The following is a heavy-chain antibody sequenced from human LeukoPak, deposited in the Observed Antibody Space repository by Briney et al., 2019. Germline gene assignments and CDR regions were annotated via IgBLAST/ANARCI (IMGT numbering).Heavy chain of an antibody. CDR3: ARDYYASGSYSPMDV. Sequence: ASVKVSCKASGYTFTSYDINWVRQATGQGLEWRGWMNPNNGDTGYAQKFQGRVTITRNTSISTAYMELSSLRSEDTAVYFCARDYYASGSYSPMDVWGKGTTVTVSS. CDR2: MNPNNGDT. D-gene: IGHD3-10*01. CDR1: GYTFTSYD. V-gene: IGHV1-8*03. J-gene: IGHJ6*03.